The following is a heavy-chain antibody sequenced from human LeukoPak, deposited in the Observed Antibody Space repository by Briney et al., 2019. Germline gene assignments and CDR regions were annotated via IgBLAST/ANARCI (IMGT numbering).Heavy chain of an antibody. Sequence: SETLSLTCTVSGGSISSSSYYWGWIRQPPVKRLQWIGSIYYSGSSYYNPSLKSRVIISVDTSKNQFSLKLSTVTAADTAVYYCARHVGSGSYFDYWGQGTLVTVSS. J-gene: IGHJ4*02. D-gene: IGHD3-22*01. CDR1: GGSISSSSYY. V-gene: IGHV4-39*01. CDR3: ARHVGSGSYFDY. CDR2: IYYSGSS.